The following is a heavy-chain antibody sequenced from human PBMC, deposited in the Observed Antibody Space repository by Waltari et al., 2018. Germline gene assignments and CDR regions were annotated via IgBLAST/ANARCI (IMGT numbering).Heavy chain of an antibody. J-gene: IGHJ4*02. V-gene: IGHV3-33*08. Sequence: QVQLVESGGGVVQPGRSLRLSCAASGFTCTTYGMPWVRQAPGKGLEWVAVIWYDGSKEYYAESVKGRFTISRDNSKSALYLQMNSLRAEDTAVYYCARAATYGYDYWGQGTLVTVSS. CDR3: ARAATYGYDY. D-gene: IGHD5-18*01. CDR2: IWYDGSKE. CDR1: GFTCTTYG.